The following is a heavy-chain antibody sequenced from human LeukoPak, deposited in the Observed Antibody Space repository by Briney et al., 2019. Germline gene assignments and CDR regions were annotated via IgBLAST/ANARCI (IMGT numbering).Heavy chain of an antibody. CDR3: ARDTSEETPDY. CDR2: IIPIFGTA. J-gene: IGHJ4*02. Sequence: ASVKVSCKASGGTFSSYAISWVRQAPGQGLEWMGGIIPIFGTANYAQKFQGRVTITADESTSAAYMELSSLRSEDTAVYYCARDTSEETPDYWGQGTLVTVSS. CDR1: GGTFSSYA. D-gene: IGHD2/OR15-2a*01. V-gene: IGHV1-69*13.